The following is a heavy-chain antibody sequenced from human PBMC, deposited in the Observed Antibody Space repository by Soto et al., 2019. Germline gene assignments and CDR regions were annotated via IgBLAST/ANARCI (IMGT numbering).Heavy chain of an antibody. D-gene: IGHD2-21*02. V-gene: IGHV1-18*01. CDR3: AREGDVPYYYSGMDV. CDR2: ISGYNGKT. J-gene: IGHJ6*02. CDR1: GYTFTSYG. Sequence: QVQLVQSGGEVKKPGASVKVSCKASGYTFTSYGISWVRQAPGQGLEWMGWISGYNGKTNYAQKVQDRGTMTTDTSTSTVYMELRSLRSADTAVYYCAREGDVPYYYSGMDVWGQGTTVTVSS.